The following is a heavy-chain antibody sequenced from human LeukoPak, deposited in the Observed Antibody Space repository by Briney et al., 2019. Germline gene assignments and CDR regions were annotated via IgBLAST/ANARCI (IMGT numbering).Heavy chain of an antibody. J-gene: IGHJ3*02. V-gene: IGHV1-8*01. CDR2: MNPNSGNT. Sequence: ASVKVSCKASGYTFTSYDINWVRQATGQGLEWMGWMNPNSGNTGYAQKFQGRVTMTRNTSISTAYMELSSLRSEDTAVYYCARYDFWSGPPLGDAFDIWGQGTMVTVSS. D-gene: IGHD3-3*01. CDR1: GYTFTSYD. CDR3: ARYDFWSGPPLGDAFDI.